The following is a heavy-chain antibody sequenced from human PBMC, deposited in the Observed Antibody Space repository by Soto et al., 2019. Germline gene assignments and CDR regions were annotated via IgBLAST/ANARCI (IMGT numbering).Heavy chain of an antibody. CDR3: ARDLPLDY. Sequence: ASVKVSCKASGGTFSSYAISWVRQAPGQGLEWMGWISAYNGTTNYAQKLQGRVTMTTDTSTSTAYMELRSLRSDDTAVYYCARDLPLDYWGQGTLVTVSS. J-gene: IGHJ4*02. CDR1: GGTFSSYA. CDR2: ISAYNGTT. V-gene: IGHV1-18*01.